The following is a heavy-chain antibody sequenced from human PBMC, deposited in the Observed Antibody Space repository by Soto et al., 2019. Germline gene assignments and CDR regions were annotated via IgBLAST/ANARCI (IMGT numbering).Heavy chain of an antibody. CDR3: AKRGIAARPLDY. V-gene: IGHV3-23*01. J-gene: IGHJ4*02. CDR2: ISGSGGST. CDR1: GFTFSSYA. Sequence: GGSMRLSCAASGFTFSSYAMGWVRKAPGKGLEWVSAISGSGGSTYYADSVKGRFTISRDNSKNTLYLQMNSLRAEDTAVYYCAKRGIAARPLDYWGQGTLVTVSS. D-gene: IGHD6-6*01.